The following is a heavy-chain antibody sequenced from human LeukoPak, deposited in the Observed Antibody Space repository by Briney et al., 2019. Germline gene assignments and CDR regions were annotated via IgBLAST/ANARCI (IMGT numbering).Heavy chain of an antibody. J-gene: IGHJ6*02. V-gene: IGHV3-7*04. CDR3: ARLRPYSSSWYAYYGMDV. CDR1: GFTFSSYE. Sequence: GGSLRLSCAASGFTFSSYEMNWVRQAPGKGLEWVANIKSDGTQNYYVDSVKGRFTISRDNAKNSLYLQMNSLRADETAVYYCARLRPYSSSWYAYYGMDVWGQGTTVTVSS. CDR2: IKSDGTQN. D-gene: IGHD6-13*01.